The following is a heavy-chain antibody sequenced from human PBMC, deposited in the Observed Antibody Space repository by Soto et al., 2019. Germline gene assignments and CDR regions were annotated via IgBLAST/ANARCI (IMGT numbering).Heavy chain of an antibody. J-gene: IGHJ3*01. CDR1: GGTLNKHA. D-gene: IGHD6-13*01. Sequence: QVQLVQSGAEVKKPGSSVKVSCKASGGTLNKHAITWVRRAPGPGLEWLGGIIPMFGIPNYPQKFQGRVTITADDSTNTSHMELHSLTSDDTAVYYCARGGTSGWFKGAYDVWGQGTMVTVAS. CDR3: ARGGTSGWFKGAYDV. V-gene: IGHV1-69*01. CDR2: IIPMFGIP.